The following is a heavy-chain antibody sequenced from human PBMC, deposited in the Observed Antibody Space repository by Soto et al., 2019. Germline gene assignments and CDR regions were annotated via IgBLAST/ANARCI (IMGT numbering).Heavy chain of an antibody. J-gene: IGHJ4*02. CDR3: ARRPRTPLTTVTTRYFDY. V-gene: IGHV4-59*12. D-gene: IGHD4-17*01. Sequence: PSETLSLTCTFSGCSISSYYWSWIRQPPGKGLEWIGYIYYSGSTNYNPSLKSRVTISVDTSKNQFSLKLSSVTAADTAVYYCARRPRTPLTTVTTRYFDYWGQGTLVTVSS. CDR2: IYYSGST. CDR1: GCSISSYY.